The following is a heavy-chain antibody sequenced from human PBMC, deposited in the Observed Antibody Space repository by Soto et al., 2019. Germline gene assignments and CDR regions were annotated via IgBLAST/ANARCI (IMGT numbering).Heavy chain of an antibody. Sequence: LRLSCAGSGFTFGGSYMSWIRQAPGKGLEWLSYISPGSRYPAYADSVKGRFTISRDNAKRSLYLQMMSLTAEDTAIYYCVRGGGGGLFDPWGQGTMVTVSS. D-gene: IGHD2-15*01. J-gene: IGHJ5*02. CDR2: ISPGSRYP. CDR1: GFTFGGSY. CDR3: VRGGGGGLFDP. V-gene: IGHV3-11*06.